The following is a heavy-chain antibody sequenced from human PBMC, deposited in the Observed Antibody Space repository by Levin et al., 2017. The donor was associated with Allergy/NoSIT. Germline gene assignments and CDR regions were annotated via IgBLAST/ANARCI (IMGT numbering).Heavy chain of an antibody. D-gene: IGHD6-6*01. J-gene: IGHJ5*02. CDR1: GFTFSSYS. CDR2: ISSSSSYI. Sequence: GGSLRLSCAASGFTFSSYSMNWVRQAPGKGLEWVSSISSSSSYIYYADSVKGRFTISRDNAKNSLYLQMNSLRAEDTAVYYGARDIGIAAPNWFDPWGQGTLVTVAA. CDR3: ARDIGIAAPNWFDP. V-gene: IGHV3-21*01.